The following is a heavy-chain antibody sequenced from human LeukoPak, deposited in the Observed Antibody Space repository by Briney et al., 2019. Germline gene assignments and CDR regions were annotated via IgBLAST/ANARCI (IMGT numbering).Heavy chain of an antibody. CDR1: GGSISSSSYY. V-gene: IGHV4-39*01. CDR3: ARCPDSPLGYYFDY. CDR2: IYYSGST. D-gene: IGHD3-22*01. Sequence: SETLSLTCTVSGGSISSSSYYWGWIRQPPGKGLEWIGSIYYSGSTYYSPSLKSRVTISVDTSKNQFSLKLSSVTAADTAVYYCARCPDSPLGYYFDYWGQGTLVTVSS. J-gene: IGHJ4*02.